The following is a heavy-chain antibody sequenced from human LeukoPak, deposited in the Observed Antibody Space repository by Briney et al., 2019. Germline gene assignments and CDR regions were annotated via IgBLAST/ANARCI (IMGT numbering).Heavy chain of an antibody. D-gene: IGHD7-27*01. CDR3: ARGTWGSDFDY. CDR2: IYATGNT. CDR1: VGSLNNYY. J-gene: IGHJ4*02. Sequence: SETLSLTCAVSVGSLNNYYWSWIRQSAGRGLEWIGRIYATGNTNYNPSLKSRVTLSVDTSENQFSLNLISVTAADTAVYYCARGTWGSDFDYWGQGTLVTVSS. V-gene: IGHV4-4*07.